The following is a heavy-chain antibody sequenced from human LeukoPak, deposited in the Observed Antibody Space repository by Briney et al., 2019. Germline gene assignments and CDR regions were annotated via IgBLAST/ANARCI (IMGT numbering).Heavy chain of an antibody. CDR1: GFTVSSNY. Sequence: GGSLRLSCAASGFTVSSNYMSWVRQAPGKGLEWVSAITGSGGNTDYADSVKGRFTIYRDNSKNTLYLQMNSLRVEDTAVYYCAKAIYYYSSGSYYLFDYWGQGTLVNVSS. CDR3: AKAIYYYSSGSYYLFDY. CDR2: ITGSGGNT. V-gene: IGHV3-23*01. J-gene: IGHJ4*02. D-gene: IGHD3-10*01.